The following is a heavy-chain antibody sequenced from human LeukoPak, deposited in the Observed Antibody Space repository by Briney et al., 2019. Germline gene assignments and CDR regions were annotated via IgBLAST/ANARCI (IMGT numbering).Heavy chain of an antibody. V-gene: IGHV3-11*01. J-gene: IGHJ4*02. Sequence: PGGSLRLSCAASGFTLSDYYVSWIRQTPGKGLEWVSYISGSGSTQYYTDSVKGRFTISRDNAKNSLYLQMDSLSAEDTAVYYCARVISSASCALDYWGQGTLVTASS. CDR3: ARVISSASCALDY. D-gene: IGHD2-2*01. CDR1: GFTLSDYY. CDR2: ISGSGSTQ.